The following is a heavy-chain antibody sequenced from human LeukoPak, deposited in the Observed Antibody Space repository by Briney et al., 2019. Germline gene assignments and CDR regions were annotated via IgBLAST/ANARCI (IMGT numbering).Heavy chain of an antibody. CDR1: GGSISSSNW. CDR2: IYHSGST. Sequence: SETLSLTCAVSGGSISSSNWWSWVCQPPGKGLEWIGEIYHSGSTNYNLSLKSRVTISVDKSKNQFSLKLSSVTAADTAVYYCARDACSSTSCPNWFDPWGQGTLVTVSS. J-gene: IGHJ5*02. D-gene: IGHD2-2*01. V-gene: IGHV4-4*02. CDR3: ARDACSSTSCPNWFDP.